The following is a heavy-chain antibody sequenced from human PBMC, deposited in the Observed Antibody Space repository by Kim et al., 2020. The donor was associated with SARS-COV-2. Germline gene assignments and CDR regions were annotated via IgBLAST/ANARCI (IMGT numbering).Heavy chain of an antibody. Sequence: ASVKVSCKVSGYTLTELSMHWVRQAPGKGLEWMGGFDPEDGETIYAQKFQGRVTMTEDTSTDTAYMELSSLRSEDTAVYYCATDPGQYYDSSGPYYFDYWGQGTLVTVSS. CDR1: GYTLTELS. D-gene: IGHD3-22*01. CDR3: ATDPGQYYDSSGPYYFDY. V-gene: IGHV1-24*01. J-gene: IGHJ4*02. CDR2: FDPEDGET.